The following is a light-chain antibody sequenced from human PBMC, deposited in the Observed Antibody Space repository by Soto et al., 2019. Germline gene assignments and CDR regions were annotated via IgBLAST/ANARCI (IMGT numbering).Light chain of an antibody. V-gene: IGKV1-5*01. J-gene: IGKJ1*01. CDR2: TAS. Sequence: DIQMTQSPSTLSASVGDTVTITCRASQTISRWLARYQQKPGKAPRLLIYTASTLESGVPSRFSASGSGTEFTLTISSLHPDDFATYYCQEYNNYWTFGHGTKVDIK. CDR3: QEYNNYWT. CDR1: QTISRW.